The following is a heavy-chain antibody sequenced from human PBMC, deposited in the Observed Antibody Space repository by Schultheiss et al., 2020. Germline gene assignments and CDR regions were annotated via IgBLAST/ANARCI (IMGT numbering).Heavy chain of an antibody. J-gene: IGHJ4*02. CDR1: GGSFSGYY. CDR2: INHSGST. CDR3: ARGRDSGYFDY. V-gene: IGHV4-34*01. Sequence: SETLSLTCAVYGGSFSGYYWSWIRQPPGKGLEWIGEINHSGSTNYNPSLKSRVTISVDTSKNQFSLKLSSVTAADAAVYYCARGRDSGYFDYWGQGNPVTVSS. D-gene: IGHD3-22*01.